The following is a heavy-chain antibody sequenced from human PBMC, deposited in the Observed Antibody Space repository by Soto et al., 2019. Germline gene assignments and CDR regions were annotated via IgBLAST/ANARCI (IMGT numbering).Heavy chain of an antibody. CDR2: IYYSGST. J-gene: IGHJ6*02. CDR1: GGSISSYY. Sequence: SETLSLTCTVSGGSISSYYWSWIRQPPGKGLEWIGYIYYSGSTNYNPSLKSRVTISVDTSKNQFSLKLSSVTAADTAVYYCAAERLLYGMGVWGQGTTVTVS. CDR3: AAERLLYGMGV. V-gene: IGHV4-59*01.